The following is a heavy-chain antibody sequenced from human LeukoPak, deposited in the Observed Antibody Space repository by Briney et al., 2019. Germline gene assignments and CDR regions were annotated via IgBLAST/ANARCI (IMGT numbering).Heavy chain of an antibody. CDR2: MNPNSDNT. J-gene: IGHJ3*02. V-gene: IGHV1-8*01. Sequence: GASVKVSCKASGYTFTSYDINWVRQATGQGLEWMGWMNPNSDNTDYAQKFQGRVAMTRNTSISTAYMELSSLRSEDTAVYYCARGSRYEWELQPYAFDIWGQGKMVTVSS. CDR1: GYTFTSYD. D-gene: IGHD1-26*01. CDR3: ARGSRYEWELQPYAFDI.